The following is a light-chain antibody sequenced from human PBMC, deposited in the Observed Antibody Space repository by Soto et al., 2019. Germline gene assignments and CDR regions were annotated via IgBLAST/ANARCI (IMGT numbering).Light chain of an antibody. CDR3: QQFNSYSWT. J-gene: IGKJ1*01. CDR1: QSISSW. CDR2: KAS. Sequence: IQMTQSAATLSASVRDRVTITCRASQSISSWLAWYQRKPGKAPKLLIYKASNLESGVPSRFSGSGSGTEFTLTISSLQADDFATYYCQQFNSYSWTFGQRTMV. V-gene: IGKV1-5*03.